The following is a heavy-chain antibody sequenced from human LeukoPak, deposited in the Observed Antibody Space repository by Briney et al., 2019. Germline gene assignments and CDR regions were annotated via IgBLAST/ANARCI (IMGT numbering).Heavy chain of an antibody. J-gene: IGHJ4*02. Sequence: GGSLRLSCAASGFTFSNAWMSWVRQAPGKGLEWVGGIKSKTDGGTTDYAAPEKGRFTISRDDSKNTLYLQMNSLKTEDTAVYYCTTDFGVPDSPVGYWGQGTLVTVSS. CDR1: GFTFSNAW. D-gene: IGHD1-14*01. CDR2: IKSKTDGGTT. V-gene: IGHV3-15*01. CDR3: TTDFGVPDSPVGY.